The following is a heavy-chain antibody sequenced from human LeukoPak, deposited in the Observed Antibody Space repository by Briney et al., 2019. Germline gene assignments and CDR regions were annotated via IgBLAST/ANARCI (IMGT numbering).Heavy chain of an antibody. D-gene: IGHD1-14*01. CDR1: GLTPSNYA. CDR3: AKDSKRYPLDYYMDV. V-gene: IGHV3-23*01. Sequence: GGAPRLSRAASGLTPSNYAMIWVRQAPGEGLEWGSSISASGGTTYYADSVKGRFTISRDNPKNTLYLQMSSLSAEDTAIYYCAKDSKRYPLDYYMDVWGKGTTVTVSS. CDR2: ISASGGTT. J-gene: IGHJ6*03.